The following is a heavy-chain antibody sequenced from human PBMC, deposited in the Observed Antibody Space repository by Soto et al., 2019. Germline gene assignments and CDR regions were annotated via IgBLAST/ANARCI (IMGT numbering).Heavy chain of an antibody. CDR2: IWIDASHE. CDR1: GFSFSDYG. J-gene: IGHJ6*02. V-gene: IGHV3-33*01. Sequence: QVHLVESGGGVVQPGTSLRLSCAATGFSFSDYGMHWGRQAPGKGLEWLTIIWIDASHEYYADSVKGRFTISRDNSNNTLYLQLIGLTADDTDVYFCARDQGRATADGPLGNGLDVWGQGTAVTVSS. D-gene: IGHD6-13*01. CDR3: ARDQGRATADGPLGNGLDV.